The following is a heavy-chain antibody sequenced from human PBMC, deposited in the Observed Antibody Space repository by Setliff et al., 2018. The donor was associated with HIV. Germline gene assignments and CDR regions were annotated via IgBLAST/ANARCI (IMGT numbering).Heavy chain of an antibody. Sequence: SETLSLTCAVSGGSISSGSHYWNWIRQPAGKGLEWIGHIYTSGSTNYNPSLKSRVTISVDTSKNQFSLKLSSVTAADTAVYYCARGSSSWYDDAFDIWGQGTMVTVSS. CDR2: IYTSGST. CDR3: ARGSSSWYDDAFDI. CDR1: GGSISSGSHY. J-gene: IGHJ3*02. V-gene: IGHV4-61*09. D-gene: IGHD6-13*01.